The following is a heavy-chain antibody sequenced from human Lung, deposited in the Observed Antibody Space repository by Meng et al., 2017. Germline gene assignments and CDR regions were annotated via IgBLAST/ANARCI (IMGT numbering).Heavy chain of an antibody. Sequence: QVQLQESGPGLVKPSQTLSLTCTVSGGSISSGGYYWSWIRQYPGKGLEWIGYIYYSGSTYYNPSLRTRVTISLDTSKNQFSLKLSSVTAADTAVYYCARDRSSSWYFAEYYFDYWGQGTLVTVSS. CDR3: ARDRSSSWYFAEYYFDY. D-gene: IGHD6-13*01. CDR1: GGSISSGGYY. V-gene: IGHV4-31*03. CDR2: IYYSGST. J-gene: IGHJ4*02.